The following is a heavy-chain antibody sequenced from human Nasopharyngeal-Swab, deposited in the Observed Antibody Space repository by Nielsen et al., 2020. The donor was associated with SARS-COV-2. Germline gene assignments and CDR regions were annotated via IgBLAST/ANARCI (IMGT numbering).Heavy chain of an antibody. V-gene: IGHV4-34*01. J-gene: IGHJ5*02. D-gene: IGHD6-6*01. CDR2: INHSGSN. Sequence: WIRQPPGKGLEWIGEINHSGSNNYNPSLKSRVTISVDTSKNQFSLKLSSVTAADTAVYYCARGAHSSSSGVGNWFDPWGQGTLVTVSS. CDR3: ARGAHSSSSGVGNWFDP.